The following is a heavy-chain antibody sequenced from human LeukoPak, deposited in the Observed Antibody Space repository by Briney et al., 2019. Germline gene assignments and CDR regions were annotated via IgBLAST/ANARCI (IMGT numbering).Heavy chain of an antibody. V-gene: IGHV3-15*01. J-gene: IGHJ4*02. CDR1: GFTFSSYS. CDR2: IKSKTDGGAA. D-gene: IGHD6-13*01. CDR3: TIDGGPTRSSTWYGYFDS. Sequence: GGSLRLSCAASGFTFSSYSMNWVRQAPGKGLEWVGRIKSKTDGGAADYAAPVKGRFTVSRDDSKTTLYLQMNSLKTEDTAVYYCTIDGGPTRSSTWYGYFDSWGQGTLVTVSS.